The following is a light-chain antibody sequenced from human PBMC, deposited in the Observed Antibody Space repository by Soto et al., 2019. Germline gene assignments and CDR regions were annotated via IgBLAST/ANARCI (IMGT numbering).Light chain of an antibody. CDR3: QQYNSDSRT. CDR2: NAS. Sequence: EIVLAQSPATLSLSPGERATLSCRASQSVGNFLAWYQHRPGQAPRLLILNASTRATGIPPRFSGSGSGTDFTLTISRLEPEDFATYYCQQYNSDSRTFGQGTELDIK. CDR1: QSVGNF. J-gene: IGKJ1*01. V-gene: IGKV3-11*01.